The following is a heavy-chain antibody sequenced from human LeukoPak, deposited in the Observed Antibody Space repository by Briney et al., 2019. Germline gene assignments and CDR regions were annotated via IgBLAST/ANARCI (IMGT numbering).Heavy chain of an antibody. CDR1: GFTFSSYV. J-gene: IGHJ5*02. V-gene: IGHV3-30-3*01. Sequence: PGRSLRLSCAASGFTFSSYVMHWVRQAPGKGLEWVAVISYDGSNKYYADSVKGRFTISRDNSKNTQYLQMNSLRAEDTAVYYCAASGGSGNGAYNWFDPWGQGTLVTVSS. D-gene: IGHD3-10*01. CDR2: ISYDGSNK. CDR3: AASGGSGNGAYNWFDP.